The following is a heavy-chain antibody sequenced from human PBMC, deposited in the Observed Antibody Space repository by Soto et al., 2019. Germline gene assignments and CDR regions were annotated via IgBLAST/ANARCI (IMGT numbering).Heavy chain of an antibody. CDR1: GFTFSSYA. D-gene: IGHD3-10*01. CDR3: ARALGGVPVAADIDY. J-gene: IGHJ4*02. Sequence: VGSLRLSCAASGFTFSSYARHWVRQAPVEVLEWVAVISYGGSNKYYADSVTVRFTISRDNSKNTLYLQMDNLRAEDTAVYFCARALGGVPVAADIDYWGQGTLVTVSS. V-gene: IGHV3-30-3*01. CDR2: ISYGGSNK.